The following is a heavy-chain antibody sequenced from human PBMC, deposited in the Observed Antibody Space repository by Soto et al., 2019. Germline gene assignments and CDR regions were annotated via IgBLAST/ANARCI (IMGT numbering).Heavy chain of an antibody. D-gene: IGHD5-18*01. J-gene: IGHJ4*02. CDR3: AKGGYSNGFFDY. V-gene: IGHV3-30*18. CDR1: GLTFSNYG. CDR2: ISYDGRNK. Sequence: QVQLVESGGGVVQPGRSLRLSCAASGLTFSNYGMHWVRQAPGKGLGWVAVISYDGRNKYYADSVKGRFTISRDNSKNTLNLQMNSLRAEDTAVYYCAKGGYSNGFFDYWGQGTLVTVSS.